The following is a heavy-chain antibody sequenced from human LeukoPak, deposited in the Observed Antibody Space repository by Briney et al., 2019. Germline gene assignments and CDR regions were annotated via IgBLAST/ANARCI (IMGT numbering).Heavy chain of an antibody. CDR1: GFTLRYYQ. CDR2: INVVNGAI. Sequence: GGSLRLSCATSGFTLRYYQMNWARQAPGKGLEWVSYINVVNGAIYYADSVKGRFTISGDIATNSVYLQMNSLRAEDTALYYCVRDGSRGYDMDVWGQGTAVTVSS. J-gene: IGHJ6*02. D-gene: IGHD2-15*01. CDR3: VRDGSRGYDMDV. V-gene: IGHV3-48*01.